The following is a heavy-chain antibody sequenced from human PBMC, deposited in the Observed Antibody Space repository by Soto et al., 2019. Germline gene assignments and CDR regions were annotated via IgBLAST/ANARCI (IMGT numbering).Heavy chain of an antibody. J-gene: IGHJ5*02. Sequence: QVQLVEFGGGVVQPGRSLRLSCAASGFTFSSYAMHWVRQAPGKGLEWVTVISSDGGNKYYADSVKGRFTISRDNSKNALYLQMSSLRAEDTAVYHCARAPGYGDYWWRWFDPWGQGTLVTVSS. CDR2: ISSDGGNK. V-gene: IGHV3-30-3*01. CDR3: ARAPGYGDYWWRWFDP. CDR1: GFTFSSYA. D-gene: IGHD4-17*01.